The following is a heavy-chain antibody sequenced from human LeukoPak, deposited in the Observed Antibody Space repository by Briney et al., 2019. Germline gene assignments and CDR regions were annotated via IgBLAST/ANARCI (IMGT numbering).Heavy chain of an antibody. D-gene: IGHD4-17*01. Sequence: GGSLRLSCAASGFTFSSYAMSWVRQAPGKGLEWVSVISGSGGSTYYADSVKGRFTISRDNAKNSLYLQMNSLRAEDTAVYYCARDLYGDYPWDYWGQGTLVTVSS. V-gene: IGHV3-23*01. CDR2: ISGSGGST. CDR1: GFTFSSYA. CDR3: ARDLYGDYPWDY. J-gene: IGHJ4*02.